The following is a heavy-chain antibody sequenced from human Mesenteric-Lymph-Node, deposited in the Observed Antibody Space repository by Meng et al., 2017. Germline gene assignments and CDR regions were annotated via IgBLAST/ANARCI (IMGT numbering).Heavy chain of an antibody. V-gene: IGHV3-7*01. CDR3: ARVSENGDYPIDY. CDR1: GFTFSSYW. CDR2: IKQDGSEK. Sequence: GGSLRLSCAASGFTFSSYWMSWVRQAPGKGLEWVANIKQDGSEKYYVDSVKGRFTISRDNAKNSLYLQMNSLRAEDTAVYYCARVSENGDYPIDYWGKGTLVTVSS. J-gene: IGHJ4*02. D-gene: IGHD4-17*01.